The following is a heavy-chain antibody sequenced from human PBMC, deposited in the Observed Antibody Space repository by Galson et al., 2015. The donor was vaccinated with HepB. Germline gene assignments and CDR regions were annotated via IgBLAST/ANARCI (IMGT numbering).Heavy chain of an antibody. CDR1: GGTFSSYA. CDR2: VIPIFGTA. D-gene: IGHD5-12*01. Sequence: SVKVSCKASGGTFSSYAISWVRQAPGQGLEWMGGVIPIFGTANYAQKFQGRVTITADESTSTAYMELSSLRSEDTAVYYCASPATIPAPAGYYYGMDVWGQGTTVTVSS. V-gene: IGHV1-69*13. J-gene: IGHJ6*02. CDR3: ASPATIPAPAGYYYGMDV.